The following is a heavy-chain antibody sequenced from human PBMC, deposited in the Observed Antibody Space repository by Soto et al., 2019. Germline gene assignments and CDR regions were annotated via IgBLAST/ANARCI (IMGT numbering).Heavy chain of an antibody. Sequence: SETLSLTCAVSGGSISSGGYSWSWIRQPPGKGLEWIGYIYYSGSTNYNPSLKSRVTISVDTSKNQFSLKLSSVTAADTAVYYCARTDYYDSSGYCFFDYWGQGTLVTVSS. CDR1: GGSISSGGYS. CDR2: IYYSGST. CDR3: ARTDYYDSSGYCFFDY. V-gene: IGHV4-30-4*08. J-gene: IGHJ4*02. D-gene: IGHD3-22*01.